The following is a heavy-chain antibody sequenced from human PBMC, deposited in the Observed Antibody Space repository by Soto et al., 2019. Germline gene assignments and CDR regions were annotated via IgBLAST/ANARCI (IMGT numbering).Heavy chain of an antibody. D-gene: IGHD3-3*01. CDR2: ISYDGSNK. Sequence: PGGSLRLSCAASGFTFSSYGMHWVRQAPGKGLEWVAVISYDGSNKYYADSMKGRFTISRDNSKNTLYLQMNSLRAEDTAVYYCAKDRAFLEWLLPPPYYGMDVWGQGTTVTVSS. CDR3: AKDRAFLEWLLPPPYYGMDV. CDR1: GFTFSSYG. V-gene: IGHV3-30*18. J-gene: IGHJ6*02.